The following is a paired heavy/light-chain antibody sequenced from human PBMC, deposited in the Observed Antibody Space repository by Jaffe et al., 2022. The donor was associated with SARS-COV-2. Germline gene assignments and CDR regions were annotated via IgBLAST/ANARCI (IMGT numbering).Heavy chain of an antibody. V-gene: IGHV3-30*04. CDR2: ISYDGTNS. D-gene: IGHD7-27*01. CDR1: GFNFSSYV. J-gene: IGHJ4*02. CDR3: ARDLARPTDGTDDWGQGC. Sequence: QVQLVESGGGVVQPGRALRLACAASGFNFSSYVMHWVRQAPGKGLEWVAVISYDGTNSFYADSVKGRFTITRDNSKKTVSLEMNSLRGEDTALYYCARDLARPTDGTDDWGQGCWGQGTLVIVSS.
Light chain of an antibody. CDR2: EAS. J-gene: IGKJ1*01. Sequence: DIQMTQSPSTLSASVGDRVTITCRASQSVSNWLAWYQQKPGKAPKLLIYEASSLASGVPSRFGGRGSGTEFTLTISSLQPDDFATYYCQQYNRGGTFGQGTRVEIK. V-gene: IGKV1-5*03. CDR1: QSVSNW. CDR3: QQYNRGGT.